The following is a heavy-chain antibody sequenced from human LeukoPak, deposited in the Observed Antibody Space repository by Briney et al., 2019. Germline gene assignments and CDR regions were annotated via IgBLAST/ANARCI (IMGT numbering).Heavy chain of an antibody. V-gene: IGHV3-7*01. CDR3: ARIEVWSGYFGFHYYYYMDV. Sequence: GGFLRLSCAASGFTFSSYWMSWVRQAPGKGLEWVANIKQDGSEKYYVDSVKGRFTISRDNAKNSLYLQMNSLRAEDTAVYYCARIEVWSGYFGFHYYYYMDVWGKGTTVTVSS. CDR2: IKQDGSEK. D-gene: IGHD3-3*01. J-gene: IGHJ6*03. CDR1: GFTFSSYW.